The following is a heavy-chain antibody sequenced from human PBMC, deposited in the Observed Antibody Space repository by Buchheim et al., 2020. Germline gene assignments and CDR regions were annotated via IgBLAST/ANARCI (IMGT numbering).Heavy chain of an antibody. V-gene: IGHV4-39*01. D-gene: IGHD3-9*01. Sequence: QLQLQESGPGLVKPSETLSLTCTVSGGSISSSSYYWGWIRQPPGKGLEWIGSIYYSGSTYYNPSLKSPVTISVDTSKNQFSLKLSSVTAADTAVYYCARLRLVTRYYFDYWGQGTL. CDR3: ARLRLVTRYYFDY. J-gene: IGHJ4*02. CDR1: GGSISSSSYY. CDR2: IYYSGST.